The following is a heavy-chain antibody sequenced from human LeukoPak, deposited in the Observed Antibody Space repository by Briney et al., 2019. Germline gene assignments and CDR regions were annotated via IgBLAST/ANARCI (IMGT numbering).Heavy chain of an antibody. CDR3: ARHYYDNTGYYYLDY. CDR1: GGAVTGSTYY. Sequence: KSSETLSLTCTVSGGAVTGSTYYWAWLRQPPGKGLEWIGSMYYSGSTFYTPSLKSRVTISVDTSKNHFSLKLTSVTAADTATYYCARHYYDNTGYYYLDYWGQGTLVTVSS. D-gene: IGHD3-22*01. V-gene: IGHV4-39*02. J-gene: IGHJ4*02. CDR2: MYYSGST.